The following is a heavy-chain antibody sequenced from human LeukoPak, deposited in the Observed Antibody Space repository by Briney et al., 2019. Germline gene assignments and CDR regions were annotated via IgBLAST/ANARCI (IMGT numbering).Heavy chain of an antibody. Sequence: PGGSLRLSCAASGFTFSSYGMHWVRQAPGKGLEWVAVIWYDGSNKYYADSVKGRFTISRHNSKNTLYLQMNSLRAEDTAVYYCARESFYEEPYFFDYWGQGTLVTVSS. CDR2: IWYDGSNK. D-gene: IGHD2/OR15-2a*01. J-gene: IGHJ4*02. CDR1: GFTFSSYG. CDR3: ARESFYEEPYFFDY. V-gene: IGHV3-33*01.